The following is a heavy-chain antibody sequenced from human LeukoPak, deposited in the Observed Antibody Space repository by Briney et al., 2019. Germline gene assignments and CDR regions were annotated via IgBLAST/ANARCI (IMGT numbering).Heavy chain of an antibody. V-gene: IGHV3-30*18. D-gene: IGHD3-22*01. Sequence: GGSLRLSCAASGFTFSSYGMHWVRQAPGKGLEWVAVISYDGSNKYYADSVKGRFTISRDNSKNTLYLQMNSLRAEDTAVYYCAKDPAPYYDSSGYDEYFQHWSQGTLVTVSS. CDR1: GFTFSSYG. CDR3: AKDPAPYYDSSGYDEYFQH. CDR2: ISYDGSNK. J-gene: IGHJ1*01.